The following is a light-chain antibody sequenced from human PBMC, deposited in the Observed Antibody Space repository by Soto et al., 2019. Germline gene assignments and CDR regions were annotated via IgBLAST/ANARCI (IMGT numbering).Light chain of an antibody. J-gene: IGKJ5*01. CDR1: QSISSY. V-gene: IGKV1-39*01. CDR3: QQYTGPPTT. CDR2: AAS. Sequence: DIQMTQSPSSLSASVGDRVTLTCRASQSISSYLNWYQQKPGKAPKLLIYAASSLQSGVPSRFSGSGSGTDFTLTITRLEPEDSAVYFCQQYTGPPTTFGQGTRLEIK.